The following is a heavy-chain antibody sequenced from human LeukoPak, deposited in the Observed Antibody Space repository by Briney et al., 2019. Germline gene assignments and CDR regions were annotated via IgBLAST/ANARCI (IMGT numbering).Heavy chain of an antibody. CDR3: ARGVTGTVARFDP. CDR2: IYPCDSDT. V-gene: IGHV5-51*01. Sequence: GESLKIPRKGPGYSFTSYWIGWVRQMPGKGLEWMGMIYPCDSDTRYSPFFQGQVTISADKSISTVYLQWSSLEASDTDMYYCARGVTGTVARFDPWGQGTLLTVSS. CDR1: GYSFTSYW. D-gene: IGHD1-20*01. J-gene: IGHJ5*02.